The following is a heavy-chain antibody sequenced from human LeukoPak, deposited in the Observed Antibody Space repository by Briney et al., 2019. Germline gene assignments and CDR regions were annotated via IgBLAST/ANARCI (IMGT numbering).Heavy chain of an antibody. CDR1: GGSISSYY. J-gene: IGHJ6*03. CDR3: ARLYRGGSGSYFHYYYYMDV. Sequence: SETLSLTCTVSGGSISSYYWSWIRQPPGKGLEWIGYIYYSGSTNYNPSLKSRVTIPVDTSKNQFSLKLSSVTAADTAVYYCARLYRGGSGSYFHYYYYMDVWGKGATVTISS. CDR2: IYYSGST. D-gene: IGHD3-10*01. V-gene: IGHV4-59*01.